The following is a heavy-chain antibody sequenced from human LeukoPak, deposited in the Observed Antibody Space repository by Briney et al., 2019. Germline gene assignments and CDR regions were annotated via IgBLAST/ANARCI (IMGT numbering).Heavy chain of an antibody. CDR1: GFTFSSYA. D-gene: IGHD1-26*01. CDR3: AKGTGSYYSWVGTFDY. Sequence: AGGSLRLSCAASGFTFSSYAMSWVRQAPGKGLEWVSAISGSGGSTYYADSVKGRFTISRDNSKNTLYLQMNSLRAEDTAIYYCAKGTGSYYSWVGTFDYWGQGTLVTVSS. V-gene: IGHV3-23*01. CDR2: ISGSGGST. J-gene: IGHJ4*02.